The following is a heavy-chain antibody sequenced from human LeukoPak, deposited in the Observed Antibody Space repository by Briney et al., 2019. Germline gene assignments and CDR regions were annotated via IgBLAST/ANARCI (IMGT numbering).Heavy chain of an antibody. J-gene: IGHJ4*02. CDR2: IYYSGST. D-gene: IGHD3-10*01. V-gene: IGHV4-59*01. Sequence: SETLSLTCTVSGGSISSYYWSWIRQPPRKGLEWIGYIYYSGSTNYNPSLKSRVTISVDTSKNQFSLKLSSVTAADTAVYDCARGWYYGSGSLFDYWGQGTLVTVSS. CDR1: GGSISSYY. CDR3: ARGWYYGSGSLFDY.